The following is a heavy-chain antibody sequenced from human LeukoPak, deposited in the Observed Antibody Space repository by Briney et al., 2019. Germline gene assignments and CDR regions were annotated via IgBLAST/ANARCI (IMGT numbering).Heavy chain of an antibody. CDR1: GGSNY. D-gene: IGHD1-20*01. CDR2: IHYSGSP. Sequence: PSETLSLTCTVYGGSNYWSWIRQPPGKGLEWIGYIHYSGSPNYNPSLKSRVTISIDTSKNQFSLRLNSVTAKDTAVYYCARHSNWNAGVDWFDPWGQGTQVTVSS. V-gene: IGHV4-59*08. J-gene: IGHJ5*02. CDR3: ARHSNWNAGVDWFDP.